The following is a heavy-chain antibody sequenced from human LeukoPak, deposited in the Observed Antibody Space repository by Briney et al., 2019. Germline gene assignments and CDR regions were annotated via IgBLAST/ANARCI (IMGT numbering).Heavy chain of an antibody. D-gene: IGHD6-19*01. Sequence: PSETLSLTCTVSGASISSYFWTWIRQPPGKGLEWLAYIHTSGSTNYNPSLKSRVTISLDTSKSQFSLNLTSVTAADTAMYYCARHRRAVPAYYFAYWGPGAPVTVSS. CDR2: IHTSGST. CDR1: GASISSYF. CDR3: ARHRRAVPAYYFAY. J-gene: IGHJ4*02. V-gene: IGHV4-4*09.